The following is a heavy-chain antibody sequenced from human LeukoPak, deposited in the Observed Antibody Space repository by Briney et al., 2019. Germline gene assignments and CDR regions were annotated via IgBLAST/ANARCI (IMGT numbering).Heavy chain of an antibody. V-gene: IGHV3-48*01. Sequence: PGGSLRLSCAASGFTFSSHSMNWVRQAPGKGLEWVSYISNSFSTTYYADSVKGRFTMSRDNAKNSLFLHMNSLRVEDTAVYYCARDGGSHPDDYYFDYWGQGTLVTVSS. D-gene: IGHD1-26*01. J-gene: IGHJ4*02. CDR1: GFTFSSHS. CDR3: ARDGGSHPDDYYFDY. CDR2: ISNSFSTT.